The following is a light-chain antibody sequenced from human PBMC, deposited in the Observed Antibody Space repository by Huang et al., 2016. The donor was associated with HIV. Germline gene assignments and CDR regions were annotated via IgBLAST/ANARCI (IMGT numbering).Light chain of an antibody. CDR1: QSIGSY. V-gene: IGKV3-11*01. CDR2: DAS. CDR3: QQRNNWPPWT. J-gene: IGKJ1*01. Sequence: EIVLTQSPATLSLSPGEGATLSCRASQSIGSYVAWYQQRPGQAPRLLIYDASIRATGIPARFSGRGSGTDFTLTISSREPEDFAVYYCQQRNNWPPWTFGQGTKVELK.